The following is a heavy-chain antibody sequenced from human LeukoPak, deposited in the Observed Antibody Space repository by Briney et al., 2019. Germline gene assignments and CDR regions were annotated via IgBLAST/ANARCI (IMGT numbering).Heavy chain of an antibody. Sequence: GGSLRLSCAASGFTFSSYAMSWVRQAPGKGLEWVSAISGSGGSTYYADSVKGRFTISRDNSKNTLYLQMNSLRAEDTAVYYCAHLSGSYSNENFDYWGQGTLVTVSS. CDR2: ISGSGGST. J-gene: IGHJ4*02. CDR3: AHLSGSYSNENFDY. D-gene: IGHD3-10*01. V-gene: IGHV3-23*01. CDR1: GFTFSSYA.